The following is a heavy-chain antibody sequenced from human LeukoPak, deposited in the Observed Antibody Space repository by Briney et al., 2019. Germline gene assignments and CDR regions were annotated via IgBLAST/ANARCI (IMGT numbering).Heavy chain of an antibody. CDR2: ISPNSGGT. CDR3: ARFGSDALDI. D-gene: IGHD1-14*01. V-gene: IGHV1-2*02. CDR1: GYTFTGYY. J-gene: IGHJ3*02. Sequence: GASVKVSCKASGYTFTGYYIHWVRQAPGQGLEWMGWISPNSGGTSYAQKFQGRVTMTRDTSISTAYMELSRLRSDDTAVYYCARFGSDALDIWGQGTMVTVPS.